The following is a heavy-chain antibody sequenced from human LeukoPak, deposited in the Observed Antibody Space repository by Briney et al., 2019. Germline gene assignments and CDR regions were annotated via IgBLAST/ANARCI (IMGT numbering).Heavy chain of an antibody. V-gene: IGHV1-2*04. Sequence: WASVKVSCKASGYTFTGYYMHWVRQAPGQGLEWMGWINPNSGGTNYAQKFQGWVTMTRDTSISTAYMELSRLRSDDTAVYYCARGMLGYSYGSDAFDIWGQGTMVTVSS. CDR2: INPNSGGT. CDR1: GYTFTGYY. D-gene: IGHD5-18*01. CDR3: ARGMLGYSYGSDAFDI. J-gene: IGHJ3*02.